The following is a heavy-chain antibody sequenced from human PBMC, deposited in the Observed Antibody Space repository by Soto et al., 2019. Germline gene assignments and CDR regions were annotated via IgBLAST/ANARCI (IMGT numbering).Heavy chain of an antibody. V-gene: IGHV1-18*01. D-gene: IGHD1-26*01. CDR1: GYTFTSYG. Sequence: ASVKVSCKASGYTFTSYGISWVRQAPGQGLEWMGWISAYNGNTNYAQKLQGRVTMTTDTSTSTAYVELRSLRSDDTAVYYCARARGAIYWYSDLWGGDTLVTPSS. CDR2: ISAYNGNT. J-gene: IGHJ2*01. CDR3: ARARGAIYWYSDL.